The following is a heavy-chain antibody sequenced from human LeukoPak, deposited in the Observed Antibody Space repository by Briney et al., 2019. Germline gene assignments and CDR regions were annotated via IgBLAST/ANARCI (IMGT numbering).Heavy chain of an antibody. V-gene: IGHV4-30-4*01. D-gene: IGHD3-10*01. Sequence: SQTLSLTCTVSGGSISSGDYYWSWIRQPPGKGLEWIGHIYYSGSTYYNPSLKSRVTISVDTSKNQFSLKLSSVTAADTAVYYCASTNYGSGSYYIIPPFDYWGQGTLVTVSS. CDR1: GGSISSGDYY. CDR3: ASTNYGSGSYYIIPPFDY. CDR2: IYYSGST. J-gene: IGHJ4*02.